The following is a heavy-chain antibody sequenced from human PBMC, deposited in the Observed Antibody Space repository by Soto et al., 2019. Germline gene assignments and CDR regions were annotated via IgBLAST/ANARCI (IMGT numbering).Heavy chain of an antibody. CDR2: IYYSGST. Sequence: QVQLQESGPGLVKPSQTLSLTCTVSGGSISSGDYYWSWIRQPPGKGLEWIGYIYYSGSTYYNPSLKSRVTISVDTSKNQFSLKLSSVTAADTAVYYCARVLEDYDSSGSRPFDYWGQGTLVTVSS. V-gene: IGHV4-30-4*01. D-gene: IGHD3-22*01. J-gene: IGHJ4*02. CDR3: ARVLEDYDSSGSRPFDY. CDR1: GGSISSGDYY.